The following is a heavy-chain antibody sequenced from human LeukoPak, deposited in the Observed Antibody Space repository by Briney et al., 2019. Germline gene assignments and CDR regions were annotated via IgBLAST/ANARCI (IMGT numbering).Heavy chain of an antibody. CDR1: GGSISNSNYY. CDR3: ARYVVYGSGKYYFDY. V-gene: IGHV4-39*01. D-gene: IGHD3-10*01. J-gene: IGHJ4*02. CDR2: INYGGTT. Sequence: PSETLSLTCTVSGGSISNSNYYWSWIRQPPGKELEWIGSINYGGTTYYNPSLKSRVTISVDTSKNQFSLRLSSVTAADTAVYLCARYVVYGSGKYYFDYWGQGSLVTVSS.